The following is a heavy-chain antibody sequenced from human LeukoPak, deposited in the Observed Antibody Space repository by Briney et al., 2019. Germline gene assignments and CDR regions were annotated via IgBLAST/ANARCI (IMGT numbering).Heavy chain of an antibody. Sequence: PSETLSLTCTVSGGSISSNTYYWAWIRQPPGKGLEWIGSIYHTGTTYYNPSLKSQVTISVDTSSNRFSLQLRSVTAADTATYYCASPSKWELSDLGCWGRGTLVTVSS. CDR2: IYHTGTT. CDR3: ASPSKWELSDLGC. J-gene: IGHJ4*01. CDR1: GGSISSNTYY. D-gene: IGHD1-26*01. V-gene: IGHV4-39*01.